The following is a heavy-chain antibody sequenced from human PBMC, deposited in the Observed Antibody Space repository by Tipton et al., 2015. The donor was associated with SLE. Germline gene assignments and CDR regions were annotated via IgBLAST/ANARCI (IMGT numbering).Heavy chain of an antibody. D-gene: IGHD4-17*01. V-gene: IGHV3-64*04. CDR1: GFTFSSYA. J-gene: IGHJ4*02. CDR2: ISSNGGST. Sequence: SLRLSCSASGFTFSSYAMHWVRQAPGKGLEYVSAISSNGGSTYYADSVKGRFTISRDNSKNTLYLQMNSLRAEDTAVYYCAKDAPSTVTPVDYWGQGTLVTVSS. CDR3: AKDAPSTVTPVDY.